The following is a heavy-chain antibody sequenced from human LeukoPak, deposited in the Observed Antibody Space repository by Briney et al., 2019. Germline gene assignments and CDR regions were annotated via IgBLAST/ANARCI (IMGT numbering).Heavy chain of an antibody. CDR3: AKVHPREQQLVLWSDYYYYYMDV. CDR2: IRFDGTNK. Sequence: PGGSLRLSCAASGFTFSDYGMHWVRQAPGKGLDWVTFIRFDGTNKFDADSVKGRFTVSRDNSKNTLYLQMNSLRAEDTAVYYCAKVHPREQQLVLWSDYYYYYMDVWGKGTTVTVSS. J-gene: IGHJ6*03. CDR1: GFTFSDYG. D-gene: IGHD6-13*01. V-gene: IGHV3-30*02.